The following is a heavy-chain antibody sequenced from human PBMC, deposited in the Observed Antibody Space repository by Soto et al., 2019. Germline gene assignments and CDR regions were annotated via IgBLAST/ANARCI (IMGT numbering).Heavy chain of an antibody. J-gene: IGHJ4*02. CDR3: AKEGNPRSTDGDYFDS. D-gene: IGHD4-4*01. CDR2: VGRFGDS. V-gene: IGHV3-23*01. Sequence: RLSCEASGFSFRDYDMNWGRQSPGKGLGGGSAVGRFGDSYYRDCVRGRFTISIDDSRNMVDLQMSILIVDDTAVYFRAKEGNPRSTDGDYFDSWGQGRLVTVSS. CDR1: GFSFRDYD.